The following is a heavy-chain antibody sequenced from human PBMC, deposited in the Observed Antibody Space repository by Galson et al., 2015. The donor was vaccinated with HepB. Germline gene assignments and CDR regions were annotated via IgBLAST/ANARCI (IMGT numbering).Heavy chain of an antibody. V-gene: IGHV3-48*01. CDR1: GFTFSTYN. J-gene: IGHJ5*02. Sequence: SLRLSCAASGFTFSTYNMNWVRQAPGKGLEWVSFIGKSGTIIYHADSVKGRFTVSRDNANNFLYLQMDSLEVEDTAVYHCARSASGYCSTTSCYSNWFDPWGQGTLVTVSS. CDR2: IGKSGTII. CDR3: ARSASGYCSTTSCYSNWFDP. D-gene: IGHD2-2*02.